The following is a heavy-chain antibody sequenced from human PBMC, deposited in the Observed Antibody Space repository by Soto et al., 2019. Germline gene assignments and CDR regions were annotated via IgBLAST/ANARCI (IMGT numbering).Heavy chain of an antibody. V-gene: IGHV4-4*02. CDR3: AKGDSSWVSWFDP. Sequence: SETLSLTCAVSGGSISSSNWWSWVRQPPGKGLEWIGEIYHSGSTNYNPSLKSRVTISVDKSKNQFSLKLSSVTAADTAVYYCAKGDSSWVSWFDPWGQGTLVTVSS. CDR1: GGSISSSNW. D-gene: IGHD6-19*01. CDR2: IYHSGST. J-gene: IGHJ5*02.